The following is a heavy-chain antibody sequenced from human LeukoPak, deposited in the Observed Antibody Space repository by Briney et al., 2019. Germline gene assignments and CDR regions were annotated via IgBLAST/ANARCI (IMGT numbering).Heavy chain of an antibody. D-gene: IGHD3-9*01. Sequence: SETLSLTCAVYGGSFSGYYWSWIRQPPGKGLEWIGEINHSVSTNYNPSLKSRVTISVDTSKNQFSLKLSSVTAADTAVYYCARAQPNYDILTGYSGGYYFDYWGQGTLVTVSS. CDR2: INHSVST. CDR3: ARAQPNYDILTGYSGGYYFDY. V-gene: IGHV4-34*01. J-gene: IGHJ4*02. CDR1: GGSFSGYY.